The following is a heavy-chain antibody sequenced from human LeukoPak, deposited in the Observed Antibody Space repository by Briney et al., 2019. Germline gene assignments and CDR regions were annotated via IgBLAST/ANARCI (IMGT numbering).Heavy chain of an antibody. Sequence: GASVKVSCKASGYTFTSYDINWVRQATGQGLEWVGWMNPNSGNTGYAQKFQGRVTMTRNTSISTAYMELSSLRSEDTAVYYCARGDGMAYYYYGMDVWGQGTTVTVSS. CDR3: ARGDGMAYYYYGMDV. D-gene: IGHD5-24*01. V-gene: IGHV1-8*01. J-gene: IGHJ6*02. CDR2: MNPNSGNT. CDR1: GYTFTSYD.